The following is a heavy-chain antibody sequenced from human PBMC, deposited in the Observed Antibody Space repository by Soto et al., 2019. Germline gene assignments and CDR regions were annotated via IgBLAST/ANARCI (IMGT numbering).Heavy chain of an antibody. J-gene: IGHJ6*02. CDR2: IYYTGRT. Sequence: SATLCLTWAVSGASITYSHYYWCWIRQPPEKAPEWIGNIYYTGRTYYNPSLKSRVTLSADTSKNQFSLNLTSVTAADTAVYYCARHQGTLSKFLEWLSPHYYSYYGMDVWGQGTTVTVSS. V-gene: IGHV4-39*01. CDR3: ARHQGTLSKFLEWLSPHYYSYYGMDV. D-gene: IGHD3-3*01. CDR1: GASITYSHYY.